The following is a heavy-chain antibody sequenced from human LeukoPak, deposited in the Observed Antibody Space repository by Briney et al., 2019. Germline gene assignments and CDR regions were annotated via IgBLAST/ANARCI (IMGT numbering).Heavy chain of an antibody. Sequence: PSETLSLTCTVSGYSISSGYYWGWIRQPPGKGLEWIGSIYHSGSTYYNPSLKSRVTISVDTSKNQFSLKLSSVIAADTAVYYCARVLAYYDSSGYYQSSWGQGTLVTVSS. CDR3: ARVLAYYDSSGYYQSS. J-gene: IGHJ5*02. CDR1: GYSISSGYY. V-gene: IGHV4-38-2*02. CDR2: IYHSGST. D-gene: IGHD3-22*01.